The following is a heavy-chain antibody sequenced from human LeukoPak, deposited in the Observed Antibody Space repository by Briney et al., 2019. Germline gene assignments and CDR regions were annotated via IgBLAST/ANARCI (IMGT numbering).Heavy chain of an antibody. V-gene: IGHV4-59*01. J-gene: IGHJ6*03. D-gene: IGHD2-2*01. Sequence: SETLSLTCTVSGGSITSYYWSWVRQPPGKGLEWIGYIYYSGSTNYNPSLKSRVTISVDTSKNQFSLKLNSVTAADTAMYYCARSHYGSTSTNYYMDVWGKGTTVTVSS. CDR3: ARSHYGSTSTNYYMDV. CDR1: GGSITSYY. CDR2: IYYSGST.